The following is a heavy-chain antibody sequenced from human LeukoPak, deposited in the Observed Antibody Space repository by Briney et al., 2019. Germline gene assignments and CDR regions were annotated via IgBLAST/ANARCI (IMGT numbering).Heavy chain of an antibody. CDR1: AGSISDTNYY. V-gene: IGHV4-39*01. D-gene: IGHD2-2*01. CDR2: IFYSGST. CDR3: ARHPVYCGGTSCYFDY. J-gene: IGHJ4*02. Sequence: PSETLSLTCIVSAGSISDTNYYWAWIRQPPGKGLEWIGSIFYSGSTYYNPSLKSRVTISMDTSKHQFSLRLSSVTAADTSLYYCARHPVYCGGTSCYFDYWGRGILVTVSS.